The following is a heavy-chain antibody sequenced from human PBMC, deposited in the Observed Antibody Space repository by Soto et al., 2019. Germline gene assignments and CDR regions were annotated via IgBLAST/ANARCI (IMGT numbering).Heavy chain of an antibody. D-gene: IGHD3-22*01. V-gene: IGHV3-7*03. CDR3: ARGDGSGCPAF. Sequence: GGSLRLSCAVSGSTFSTHWMTWVRQAPGKGLEWVANIKPDGSEKYYGDSVKDRFSISRDNSENSLYLQMNSLGVDDTAVYYCARGDGSGCPAFWGQGTLVTVSS. CDR1: GSTFSTHW. CDR2: IKPDGSEK. J-gene: IGHJ4*02.